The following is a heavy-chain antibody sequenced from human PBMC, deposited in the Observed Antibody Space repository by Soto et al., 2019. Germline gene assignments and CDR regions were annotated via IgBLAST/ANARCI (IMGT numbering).Heavy chain of an antibody. J-gene: IGHJ6*02. CDR3: AKHLGGSSAYTMDV. V-gene: IGHV3-23*05. CDR2: ISQRSVHT. Sequence: GGSLRLSCAASGFTFAAYGMSWVRQAPGRGLEWAAGISQRSVHTNYADSAKGRFTISRDDSKNTLYVQMNSLRAEDTAVYYCAKHLGGSSAYTMDVWGQGTTVTVSS. CDR1: GFTFAAYG. D-gene: IGHD3-10*01.